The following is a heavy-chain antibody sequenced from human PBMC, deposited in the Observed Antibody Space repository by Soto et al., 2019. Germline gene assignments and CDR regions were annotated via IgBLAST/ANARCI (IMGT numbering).Heavy chain of an antibody. CDR3: ARPPVGISMKLVAFDI. D-gene: IGHD1-20*01. Sequence: SETLSLTCAVYGGSFSGYYWSWIRQPPGKGLEWIGEINHSGSTNYNPSLKSRVTISVDTSKNQFSLKLSSVTAADTAVYYCARPPVGISMKLVAFDIWGQGTMVTVSS. J-gene: IGHJ3*02. CDR1: GGSFSGYY. V-gene: IGHV4-34*01. CDR2: INHSGST.